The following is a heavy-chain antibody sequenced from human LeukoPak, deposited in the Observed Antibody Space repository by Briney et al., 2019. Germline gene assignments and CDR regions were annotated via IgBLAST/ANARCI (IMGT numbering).Heavy chain of an antibody. Sequence: SETLSLTCTVSGGSIRSSSYYWGWIRQPPGKGLEWIGSIYYSGSTYYNPSLKSRVTISVDTSKNQFSLKLSSVTAADTAVYYCARHVEVFYYYYYYYMDVWGKGTTVTVSS. V-gene: IGHV4-39*01. J-gene: IGHJ6*03. CDR3: ARHVEVFYYYYYYYMDV. CDR1: GGSIRSSSYY. D-gene: IGHD1-1*01. CDR2: IYYSGST.